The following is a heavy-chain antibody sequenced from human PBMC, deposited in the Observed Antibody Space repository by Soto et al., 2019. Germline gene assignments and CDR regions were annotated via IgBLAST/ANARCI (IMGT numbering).Heavy chain of an antibody. V-gene: IGHV1-18*04. Sequence: APVKVSCKASGYTFTTYYIHWVRQAPGQGLEWMGWISPDNGNTNYAQKLQGRVTMTTDTSTSTAYMELRSLRSDDTAVYYCARVPSYTAIFAYWGQGTLVTVSS. CDR2: ISPDNGNT. J-gene: IGHJ4*02. CDR1: GYTFTTYY. D-gene: IGHD5-18*01. CDR3: ARVPSYTAIFAY.